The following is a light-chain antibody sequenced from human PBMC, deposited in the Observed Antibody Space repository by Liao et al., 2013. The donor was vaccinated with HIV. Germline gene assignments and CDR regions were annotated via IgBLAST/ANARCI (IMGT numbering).Light chain of an antibody. V-gene: IGLV3-1*01. Sequence: SYELTQPPSVSASPGQTASITCSGDKLGQRFVCWYQQKPGQSPVLVIYRNYMRPSGIPERFSGSNSGNTATLTISETQPMDEADYYCQVWDSSAEGVFGTGTKVTVL. CDR2: RNY. CDR3: QVWDSSAEGV. J-gene: IGLJ1*01. CDR1: KLGQRF.